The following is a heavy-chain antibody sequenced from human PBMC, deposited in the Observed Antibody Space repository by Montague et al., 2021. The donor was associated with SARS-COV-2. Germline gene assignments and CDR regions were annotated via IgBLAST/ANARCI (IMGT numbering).Heavy chain of an antibody. J-gene: IGHJ4*02. Sequence: TLSLTCTVSGGSISSGGYYWSWIRQHPGKGLEWIGYIYYSGSTYYNPSLKSRVTISVDTSKNQFPLKLSSVTAADTAVYYCARDIGGSTVTTGGFDYWGQGTLVTVSS. CDR3: ARDIGGSTVTTGGFDY. CDR1: GGSISSGGYY. CDR2: IYYSGST. D-gene: IGHD4-17*01. V-gene: IGHV4-31*03.